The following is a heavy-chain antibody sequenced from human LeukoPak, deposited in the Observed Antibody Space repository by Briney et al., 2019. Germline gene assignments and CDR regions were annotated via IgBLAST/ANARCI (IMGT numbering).Heavy chain of an antibody. Sequence: SETLSLTCAVYGGSFSGYYWSWIRQPPGKGLEWIGEINHSGSTNYNPSLKSRVTISVDTSKNQFSLKLSSVTAADTAVYYCARSYDFWSGYSYYFDYWGQGTLVTASS. CDR1: GGSFSGYY. D-gene: IGHD3-3*01. J-gene: IGHJ4*02. CDR2: INHSGST. V-gene: IGHV4-34*01. CDR3: ARSYDFWSGYSYYFDY.